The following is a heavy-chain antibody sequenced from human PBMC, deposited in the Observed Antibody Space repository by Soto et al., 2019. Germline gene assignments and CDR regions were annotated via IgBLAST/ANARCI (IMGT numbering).Heavy chain of an antibody. J-gene: IGHJ5*02. CDR1: GYSFSTYW. CDR2: IDPSDSYT. V-gene: IGHV5-10-1*01. Sequence: PGESLKISCKGSGYSFSTYWISWVRQMPGKGLEWMGRIDPSDSYTNYSPSFQGHVTISADKSISTAYLQWSSLKASDTATYYCARLGIAAAGNPGPWGQGTLVTVPS. D-gene: IGHD6-13*01. CDR3: ARLGIAAAGNPGP.